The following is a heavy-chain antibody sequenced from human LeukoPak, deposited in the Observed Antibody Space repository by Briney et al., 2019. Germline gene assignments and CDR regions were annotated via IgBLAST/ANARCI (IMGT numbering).Heavy chain of an antibody. V-gene: IGHV3-73*01. CDR1: GFTLSGSA. D-gene: IGHD1-26*01. J-gene: IGHJ3*01. CDR3: TRHGRGSLNVFDV. Sequence: PGGSLRLSCAASGFTLSGSAMHWVRQASGKGLEWVGRIRTEANSFATAYAASVEGRFTISRDDSQNTAYLQMNSLETEDTAVYYCTRHGRGSLNVFDVWGQGTMVTVSS. CDR2: IRTEANSFAT.